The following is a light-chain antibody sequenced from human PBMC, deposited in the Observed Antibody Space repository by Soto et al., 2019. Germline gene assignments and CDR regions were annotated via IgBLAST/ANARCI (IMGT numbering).Light chain of an antibody. J-gene: IGKJ2*01. CDR2: GVS. V-gene: IGKV3-15*01. CDR1: QRLRGY. CDR3: QQYTKWPHT. Sequence: EIVMTQSPATLSVSPGERATLSCRASQRLRGYLAWYQHKPGQAPRLLIYGVSSRAIGIPAKFSGSGSETDFTLTISSLQSEDSAVYYCQQYTKWPHTFGQGTKLEIK.